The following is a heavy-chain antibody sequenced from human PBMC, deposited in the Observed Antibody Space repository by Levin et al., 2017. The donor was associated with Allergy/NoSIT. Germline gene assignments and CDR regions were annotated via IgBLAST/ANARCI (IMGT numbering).Heavy chain of an antibody. Sequence: GGSLRLSCAASGFIVSDSDMSWIRQAPGKGLEWVSYISRGNSYTNYLDSVKGRFTISRDNAKNSLYLQMNSLRAEDTAIYYCARGRVPNDYWGQGTLVTVYS. CDR1: GFIVSDSD. D-gene: IGHD3-10*01. V-gene: IGHV3-11*05. CDR2: ISRGNSYT. CDR3: ARGRVPNDY. J-gene: IGHJ4*02.